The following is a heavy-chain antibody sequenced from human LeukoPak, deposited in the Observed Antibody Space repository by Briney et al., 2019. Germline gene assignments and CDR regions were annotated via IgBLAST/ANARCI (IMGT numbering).Heavy chain of an antibody. CDR2: IYGDENK. Sequence: SGPTLVKPTQTLTLTCTFSGFSVTTSGVGVGWIRQSPGKALEWLALIYGDENKRYSPSLKSRLTITKDTSKNLVVLKMTNMDPMDTATYFCTHGRAFYYDTTGYFPAFDYWGPGALVTVSS. D-gene: IGHD3-22*01. CDR3: THGRAFYYDTTGYFPAFDY. V-gene: IGHV2-5*02. CDR1: GFSVTTSGVG. J-gene: IGHJ4*02.